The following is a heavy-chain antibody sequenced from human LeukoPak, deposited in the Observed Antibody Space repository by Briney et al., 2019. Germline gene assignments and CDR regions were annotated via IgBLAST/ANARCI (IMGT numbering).Heavy chain of an antibody. J-gene: IGHJ1*01. CDR1: GGSFSGYY. D-gene: IGHD6-13*01. CDR3: ARGPFRSWYPTAEYFQH. Sequence: SETLSLTCAVYGGSFSGYYWSWIRQPPGKGLEWIGEINHSGSTNYNPSLKSRVTISVDTSKNQFSLKLSSVTAADTAVYYCARGPFRSWYPTAEYFQHWGQGTLVTVSS. V-gene: IGHV4-34*01. CDR2: INHSGST.